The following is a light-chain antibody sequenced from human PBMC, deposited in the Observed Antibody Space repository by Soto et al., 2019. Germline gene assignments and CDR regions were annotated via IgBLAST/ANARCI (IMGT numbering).Light chain of an antibody. J-gene: IGKJ4*01. CDR3: QQSYSTPPT. V-gene: IGKV1-39*01. CDR2: AAS. Sequence: DIQMTQSPSSLSXXXXXXVTITCRASQSISXYLNWYQQKPGKAPKLLIYAASSLQSGVPSRFSGSGSGTDFTLTISSLQPEDFATYYCQQSYSTPPTFGGGTKVEIK. CDR1: QSISXY.